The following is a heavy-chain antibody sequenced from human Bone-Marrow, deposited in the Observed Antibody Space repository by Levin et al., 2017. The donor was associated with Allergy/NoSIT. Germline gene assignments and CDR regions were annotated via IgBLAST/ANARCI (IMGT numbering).Heavy chain of an antibody. CDR3: ASHHCTSAACSALLFDS. Sequence: PGGSLRLSCSVSGGSVSSDGYFWTWIRQSPGKGLEWIGYVYYSGSTNYNPSLKSRVTMSVDTSKNEFSLRLHSVTAADTAIYYFASHHCTSAACSALLFDSWGQGTLVTVSS. D-gene: IGHD2-2*01. V-gene: IGHV4-61*08. CDR1: GGSVSSDGYF. CDR2: VYYSGST. J-gene: IGHJ4*02.